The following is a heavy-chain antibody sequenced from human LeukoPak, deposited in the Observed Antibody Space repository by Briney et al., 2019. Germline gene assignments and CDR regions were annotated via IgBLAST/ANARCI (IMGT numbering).Heavy chain of an antibody. CDR3: ATDPISSRSFDL. J-gene: IGHJ4*02. D-gene: IGHD6-13*01. Sequence: GGSLRLSCAASGFTFDNYAMSWVRQAPGKGLEWVSAISGSAFTTFYADFVKGRFTISSYNSKKTLYLQMGSFKVAETAVNYCATDPISSRSFDLWGQGTLVTVSS. CDR2: ISGSAFTT. V-gene: IGHV3-23*01. CDR1: GFTFDNYA.